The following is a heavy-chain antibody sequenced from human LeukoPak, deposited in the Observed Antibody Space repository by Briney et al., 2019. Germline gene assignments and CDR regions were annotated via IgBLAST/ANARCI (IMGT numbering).Heavy chain of an antibody. D-gene: IGHD4-17*01. CDR3: AKDPNGDYVGTFDI. V-gene: IGHV3-23*01. J-gene: IGHJ3*02. CDR2: ISGNGAST. Sequence: GGSLRLSCATSQFNFNKFGMTWVRQAPGKGLEWVSSISGNGASTQYADSVQGRFAISRDNSKNTLYLQMNSLRAEDTAVYFCAKDPNGDYVGTFDIWGQGTMVTVSS. CDR1: QFNFNKFG.